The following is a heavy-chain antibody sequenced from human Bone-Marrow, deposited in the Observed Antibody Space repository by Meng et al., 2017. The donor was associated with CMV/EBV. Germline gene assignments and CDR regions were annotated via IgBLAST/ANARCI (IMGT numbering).Heavy chain of an antibody. CDR1: GFTFSSYA. CDR2: ISSSGSTI. Sequence: GESLKISCAASGFTFSSYAMHWVRQAPGKGLEWVSYISSSGSTIYYADSVKGRFTISRDNAKNSLYLQMNSLRAEDTAVYYCARDMGVDRDVWGPGTTVTVSS. V-gene: IGHV3-48*03. J-gene: IGHJ6*01. D-gene: IGHD3-10*01. CDR3: ARDMGVDRDV.